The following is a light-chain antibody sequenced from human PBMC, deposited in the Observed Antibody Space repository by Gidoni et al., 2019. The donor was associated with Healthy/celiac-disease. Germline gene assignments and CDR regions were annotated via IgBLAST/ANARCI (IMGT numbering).Light chain of an antibody. CDR2: AAS. Sequence: DIQMTQSPSPMSASVGDRVTITCRASQSISSYLNWYQQKPGKAPKLLIYAASSLQSGVPSRFSGSGSGTDFTLTICSLQPDEFATDHCQQSYSTPRTFGQGTKVEIK. V-gene: IGKV1-39*01. CDR1: QSISSY. J-gene: IGKJ1*01. CDR3: QQSYSTPRT.